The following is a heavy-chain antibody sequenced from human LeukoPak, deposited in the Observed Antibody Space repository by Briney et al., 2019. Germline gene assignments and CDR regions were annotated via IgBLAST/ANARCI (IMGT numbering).Heavy chain of an antibody. J-gene: IGHJ5*02. CDR2: ISASGGNT. CDR1: GFTFSSYA. V-gene: IGHV3-23*01. D-gene: IGHD6-19*01. Sequence: GGSLRLSCAASGFTFSSYAMSWVRQAPGKGLEWVSVISASGGNTYYADSVKGRFTISRDNSKNSLYLQMNSLRAEDTAVYYCARDHRQQWPYNWFDPWGQGTLVTVSS. CDR3: ARDHRQQWPYNWFDP.